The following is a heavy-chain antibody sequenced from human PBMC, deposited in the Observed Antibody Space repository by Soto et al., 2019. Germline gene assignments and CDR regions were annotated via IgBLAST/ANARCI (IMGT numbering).Heavy chain of an antibody. CDR1: GFTFTRYS. V-gene: IGHV3-21*06. Sequence: GGSLRLSCAASGFTFTRYSMNWVRQAPGKGLEWVSSISSTTNYIYYGDSMKGRFTISRDNAKNSLYLEMNSLRAEDTAVYYCARESEDLTSNFDYWGQGTLVTVTS. CDR2: ISSTTNYI. CDR3: ARESEDLTSNFDY. J-gene: IGHJ4*02.